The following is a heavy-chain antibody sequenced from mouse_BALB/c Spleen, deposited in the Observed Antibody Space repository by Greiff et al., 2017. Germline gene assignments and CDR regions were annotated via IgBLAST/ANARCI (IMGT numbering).Heavy chain of an antibody. CDR1: GFTFNTYA. CDR2: IRSKSNNYAT. V-gene: IGHV10-3*03. D-gene: IGHD1-1*01. J-gene: IGHJ3*01. CDR3: VREEVGSSFFAY. Sequence: EVHLVESGGGLVQPKGSLKLSCAASGFTFNTYAMHWVCQAPGKGLEWVARIRSKSNNYATYYADSVKDRFTISRDDSQSMLYLQMNNLKTEDTAMYYCVREEVGSSFFAYWGQGTLVTVSA.